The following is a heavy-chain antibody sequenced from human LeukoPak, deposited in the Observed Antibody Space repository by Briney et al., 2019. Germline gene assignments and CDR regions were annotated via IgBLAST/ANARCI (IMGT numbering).Heavy chain of an antibody. D-gene: IGHD3-3*01. J-gene: IGHJ6*03. CDR1: GDSLNDYY. CDR3: ASGFGVNYFYYLDV. CDR2: INPNSGGT. Sequence: GASVMVSCKASGDSLNDYYIHWVRQAPGQGLEWMGGINPNSGGTNSAQKFQGRVTMTRDTTIGTVYMEVTGLRTDGTAVYYCASGFGVNYFYYLDVWGKGTTVTVSS. V-gene: IGHV1-2*02.